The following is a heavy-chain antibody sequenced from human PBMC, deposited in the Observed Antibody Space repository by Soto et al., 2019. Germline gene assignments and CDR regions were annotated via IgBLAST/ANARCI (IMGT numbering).Heavy chain of an antibody. CDR2: IKQDGSEK. J-gene: IGHJ6*02. D-gene: IGHD2-15*01. Sequence: EVQLVESGGGLVQPGGSLRLSCAASGFTFSSYWMSWVRQAPGKGLEWVANIKQDGSEKYYVDSVKGRFTISRDNAKNTLYLQMNSLRAEDTAVYYCARGLYCSGGSCYYYYGMDVWGQGTTVTVSS. V-gene: IGHV3-7*05. CDR3: ARGLYCSGGSCYYYYGMDV. CDR1: GFTFSSYW.